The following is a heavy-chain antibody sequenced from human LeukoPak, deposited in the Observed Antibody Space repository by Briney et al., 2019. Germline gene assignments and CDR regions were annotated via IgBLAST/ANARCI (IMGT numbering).Heavy chain of an antibody. Sequence: SVKVSCKASGGTFSSYAISWVRQAPGQGLEWMGGIIPIFGTANYAQKFQGRVTITADKSTSTAYTELSSLRSEDTAVYYCARDRQAIAAAGTGYYYYYMDVWGKGTTVTVSS. CDR1: GGTFSSYA. V-gene: IGHV1-69*06. J-gene: IGHJ6*03. CDR3: ARDRQAIAAAGTGYYYYYMDV. D-gene: IGHD6-13*01. CDR2: IIPIFGTA.